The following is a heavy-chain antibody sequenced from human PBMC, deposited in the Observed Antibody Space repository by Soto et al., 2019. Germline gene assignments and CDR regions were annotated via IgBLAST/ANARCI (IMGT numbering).Heavy chain of an antibody. CDR2: IIPIFGTA. Sequence: SVKVSCKASGGTFSSYAISWVRQAPGQGLEWMGGIIPIFGTANYAQKFQGRVTITADESTSTAYMELSSLRSEDTAVYYCASHPGLRFFNNWFDPWGQGTLVTVSS. CDR1: GGTFSSYA. CDR3: ASHPGLRFFNNWFDP. D-gene: IGHD3-3*01. V-gene: IGHV1-69*13. J-gene: IGHJ5*02.